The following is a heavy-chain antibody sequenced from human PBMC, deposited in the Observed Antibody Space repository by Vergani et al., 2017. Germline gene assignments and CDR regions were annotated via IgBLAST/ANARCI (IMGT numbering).Heavy chain of an antibody. CDR2: MYTSGHT. CDR3: ARASHCINCYSEGPNGPGYYYMDV. D-gene: IGHD2-21*01. CDR1: GASVSRGTYY. J-gene: IGHJ6*03. V-gene: IGHV4-61*02. Sequence: QVQLQESGPGLLKPSQTLSLTCTVSGASVSRGTYYWTLIRQPAGKKLEWIVRMYTSGHTIYNPSLESRVTMSVDTSKNQFSLQLSSVTAADTAVYYCARASHCINCYSEGPNGPGYYYMDVWGKGTTVTVSS.